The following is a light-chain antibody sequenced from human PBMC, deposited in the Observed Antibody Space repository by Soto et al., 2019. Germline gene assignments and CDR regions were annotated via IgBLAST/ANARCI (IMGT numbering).Light chain of an antibody. CDR2: GAS. CDR3: QQYNNWHTIT. CDR1: QSVSIN. Sequence: EIVITQSPATLSVSPGERATLSCRASQSVSINLAWYEQKPGQAPRLLIYGASTRANGIPARFSGSGSGTEFTLTISSLQSEDFAVYYCQQYNNWHTITFGQGTRLEIK. J-gene: IGKJ5*01. V-gene: IGKV3-15*01.